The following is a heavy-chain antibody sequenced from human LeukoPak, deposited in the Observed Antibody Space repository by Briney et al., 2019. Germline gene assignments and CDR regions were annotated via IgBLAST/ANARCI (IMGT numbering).Heavy chain of an antibody. CDR1: GFTFSSYA. D-gene: IGHD2-2*01. J-gene: IGHJ3*02. V-gene: IGHV3-23*01. CDR2: ISGSGGST. Sequence: PGGSLRLSCAASGFTFSSYAMSWVRQAPGKGPEWVSAISGSGGSTYYADSVKGRFTISRDNSKNTLYLQMNSLRAEDTAVYYCAKDIVVVPAAVGGGAFDIWGQGTMVTVSS. CDR3: AKDIVVVPAAVGGGAFDI.